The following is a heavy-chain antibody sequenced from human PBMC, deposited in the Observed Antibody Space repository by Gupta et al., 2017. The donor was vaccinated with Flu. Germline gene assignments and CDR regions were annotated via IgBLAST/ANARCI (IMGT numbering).Heavy chain of an antibody. D-gene: IGHD2-2*01. J-gene: IGHJ6*03. CDR3: AKDGPWTASCPYYCYYMDV. CDR2: IARDGSQK. Sequence: WSRQLPGKGLEWLADIARDGSQKDNADSVRGRFTISRDNSKNTLSLEMDSLRVEDTAVYYCAKDGPWTASCPYYCYYMDVLGKGTTVTVSS. V-gene: IGHV3-30*18.